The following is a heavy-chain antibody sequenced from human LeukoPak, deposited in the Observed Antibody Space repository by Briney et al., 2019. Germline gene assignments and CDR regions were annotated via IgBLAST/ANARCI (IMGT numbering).Heavy chain of an antibody. V-gene: IGHV3-23*01. J-gene: IGHJ4*02. CDR1: GFTFSSYA. CDR2: VSGSGDST. D-gene: IGHD2-15*01. Sequence: GGSLRLSCAASGFTFSSYAMSWVRQAPGKGLEWVSAVSGSGDSTYFAASVKGRFTISRDNSKSTLYLQMNSLRAEDTAVYYCAKSRPYCSGGDCYSNFDYWGQGALVTVSS. CDR3: AKSRPYCSGGDCYSNFDY.